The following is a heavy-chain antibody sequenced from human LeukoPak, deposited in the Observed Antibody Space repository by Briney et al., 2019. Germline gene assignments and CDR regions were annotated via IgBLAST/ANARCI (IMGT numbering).Heavy chain of an antibody. CDR2: IIPILGIA. D-gene: IGHD3-10*01. CDR3: ARTVGLLWFGEPFDY. V-gene: IGHV1-69*04. J-gene: IGHJ4*02. CDR1: GGTFSSYA. Sequence: SVKVSCKASGGTFSSYAISWVRQAPGQGLEWMGRIIPILGIANYAQKFQGRVTITADKSTSTAYMELSSLRSEDTAVYYCARTVGLLWFGEPFDYWGQGTLVTVSS.